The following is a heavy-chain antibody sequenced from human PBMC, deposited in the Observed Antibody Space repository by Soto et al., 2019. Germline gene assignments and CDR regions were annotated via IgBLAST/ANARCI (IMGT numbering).Heavy chain of an antibody. CDR1: GYSISSGYN. CDR3: SRDVPIIAAAGSDNWFDP. V-gene: IGHV4-38-2*02. J-gene: IGHJ5*02. D-gene: IGHD6-13*01. CDR2: IYHSGST. Sequence: SETLCLTCAVSGYSISSGYNWGWIRQPPGKGLEWIGSIYHSGSTYYNPSLKSRVTISVDTSKNQFSLKLSSVTAADTAVYYCSRDVPIIAAAGSDNWFDPWGQGTLVTV.